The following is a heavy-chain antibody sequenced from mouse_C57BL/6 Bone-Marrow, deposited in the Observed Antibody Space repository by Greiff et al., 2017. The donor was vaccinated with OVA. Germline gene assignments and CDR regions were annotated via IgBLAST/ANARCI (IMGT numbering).Heavy chain of an antibody. V-gene: IGHV7-3*01. CDR1: GFTFTDYY. J-gene: IGHJ3*01. CDR2: IRNKANGYTT. D-gene: IGHD2-4*01. Sequence: EVQGVESGGGLVQPGGSLSLSCAASGFTFTDYYMSWVRQPPGKALEWLGFIRNKANGYTTEYSASVKGRFTISRDNSQSILYLQMNALRAEDSATYYCASHYDYGAWFAYWGKGSLVTVSA. CDR3: ASHYDYGAWFAY.